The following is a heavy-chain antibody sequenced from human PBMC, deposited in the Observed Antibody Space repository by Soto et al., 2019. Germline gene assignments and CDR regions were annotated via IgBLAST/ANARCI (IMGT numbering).Heavy chain of an antibody. V-gene: IGHV5-51*01. CDR1: GYSFTSYW. CDR2: IYPGDSDT. Sequence: PGESLKISCKGSGYSFTSYWIGWVRQMPGKGLEWMGIIYPGDSDTRYSPSFQGQVTISADKSISTAYLQWSSLKASDTAMYYCARRGYSYLSTGYYFDYWGQGTLVTVSS. CDR3: ARRGYSYLSTGYYFDY. J-gene: IGHJ4*02. D-gene: IGHD5-18*01.